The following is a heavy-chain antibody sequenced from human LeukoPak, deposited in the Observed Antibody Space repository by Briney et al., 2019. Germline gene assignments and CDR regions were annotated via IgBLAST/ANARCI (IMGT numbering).Heavy chain of an antibody. V-gene: IGHV3-7*01. J-gene: IGHJ4*02. CDR3: AREFLVPV. CDR2: IKYDGSEK. CDR1: GLNLRSYR. Sequence: PGGAVLLSCAASGLNLRSYRMSWVRPAPGKGLEWVANIKYDGSEKYYVDFVKGRFTIARDNAKNSVYLQMNCLRAEDTAVYYCAREFLVPVGGQGSLVTV. D-gene: IGHD1-26*01.